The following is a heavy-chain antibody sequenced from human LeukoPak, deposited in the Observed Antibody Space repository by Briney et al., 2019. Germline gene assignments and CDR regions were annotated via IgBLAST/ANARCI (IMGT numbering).Heavy chain of an antibody. CDR3: ARDSEYCSSGSCSPGASDI. J-gene: IGHJ3*02. D-gene: IGHD2-15*01. CDR1: GFTVSSNY. CDR2: TYSGGTT. Sequence: GGSLRLSCAASGFTVSSNYMSWVRQAPGKGLEWVSVTYSGGTTYYADSVKGRFTISRDNSKNTLYLQMNSLRVEDTAVYYCARDSEYCSSGSCSPGASDIWGQGTMVTVSS. V-gene: IGHV3-53*01.